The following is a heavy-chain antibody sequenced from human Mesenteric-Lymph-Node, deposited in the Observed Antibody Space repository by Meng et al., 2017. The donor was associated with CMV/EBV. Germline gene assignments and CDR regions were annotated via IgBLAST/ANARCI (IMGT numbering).Heavy chain of an antibody. CDR2: ITSCSSYI. V-gene: IGHV3-21*01. CDR1: GFNFSRYN. J-gene: IGHJ4*02. Sequence: GESLKISCAASGFNFSRYNINWDRQAPGKGLEWVSSITSCSSYIYYADSVKGRFSISSDNAKNSLYLQMNSLRVEDTAAYFGAKDLSSSPLHFSAFGWGQGTLVTVSS. CDR3: AKDLSSSPLHFSAFG. D-gene: IGHD6-13*01.